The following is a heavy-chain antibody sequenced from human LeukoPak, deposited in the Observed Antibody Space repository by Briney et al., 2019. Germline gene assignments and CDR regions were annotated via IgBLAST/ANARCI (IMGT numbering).Heavy chain of an antibody. CDR2: IKSITDGGTT. J-gene: IGHJ1*01. V-gene: IGHV3-15*01. CDR1: GFTFSNAW. CDR3: TTAAPYSSSWYLRSPAEYFQH. D-gene: IGHD6-13*01. Sequence: PGGSLRLSCAASGFTFSNAWMSWVRQAPGKGLEWVGRIKSITDGGTTDYAAPVKGRFTISRDDSKNTLYLQMNSLKTEDTAVYYCTTAAPYSSSWYLRSPAEYFQHWGQGTLVTVSS.